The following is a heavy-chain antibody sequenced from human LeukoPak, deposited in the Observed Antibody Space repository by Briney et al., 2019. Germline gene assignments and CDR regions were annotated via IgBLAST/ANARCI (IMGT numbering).Heavy chain of an antibody. CDR1: GVSISGSHW. Sequence: PSGTLSLTCAVSGVSISGSHWWSWVRQPPGKGLEWIGEIYHSGSTNYNPSLKSRVTISVDKSKNQFSLKLSSVTAADTAVYYCASFVAATGHFNYWGQGTLVTVSS. CDR3: ASFVAATGHFNY. CDR2: IYHSGST. J-gene: IGHJ4*02. D-gene: IGHD6-13*01. V-gene: IGHV4-4*02.